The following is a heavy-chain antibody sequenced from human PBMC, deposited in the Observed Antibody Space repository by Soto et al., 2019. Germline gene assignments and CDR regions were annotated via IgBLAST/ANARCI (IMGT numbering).Heavy chain of an antibody. V-gene: IGHV3-23*01. CDR3: AKAHRVYGSTWFFFDS. CDR2: ITAGGGTT. J-gene: IGHJ4*02. Sequence: EVQLLESGGGLVQPGGSLRLSCSASGFTFGNYAMRWVRQAPGKGLEWVSGITAGGGTTDYADSVKGRFTISRDNSKNTLYLQMSSLRVEDTAVYHCAKAHRVYGSTWFFFDSWGQGSLVTVSS. D-gene: IGHD2-2*01. CDR1: GFTFGNYA.